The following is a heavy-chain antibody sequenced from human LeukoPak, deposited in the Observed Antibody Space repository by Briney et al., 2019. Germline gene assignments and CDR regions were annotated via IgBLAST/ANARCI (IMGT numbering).Heavy chain of an antibody. D-gene: IGHD3-10*01. CDR1: GYSISSGYH. J-gene: IGHJ4*02. Sequence: SETLSLTCTVCGYSISSGYHWGWIRQPPGKGLEWIGSIYHSGSTYYNPSLKSRVTISVDTSKNQFSLKLSSVTAADTAVYYCARENYGSGSYGGDYWGQGTLVTVSS. V-gene: IGHV4-38-2*02. CDR3: ARENYGSGSYGGDY. CDR2: IYHSGST.